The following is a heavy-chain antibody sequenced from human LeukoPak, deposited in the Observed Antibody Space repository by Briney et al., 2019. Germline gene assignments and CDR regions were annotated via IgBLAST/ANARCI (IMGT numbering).Heavy chain of an antibody. Sequence: GGSLRLSCEASGFTFSDYGMSWVRQSPGKGLEWVSGINWNGGATDYADSVKGRFTISRDNTKNSLYLQMNGLRAEDTALYFCATVARGGYYYYFYMDVWGKGATVTVSS. CDR3: ATVARGGYYYYFYMDV. D-gene: IGHD3-16*01. J-gene: IGHJ6*03. V-gene: IGHV3-20*04. CDR2: INWNGGAT. CDR1: GFTFSDYG.